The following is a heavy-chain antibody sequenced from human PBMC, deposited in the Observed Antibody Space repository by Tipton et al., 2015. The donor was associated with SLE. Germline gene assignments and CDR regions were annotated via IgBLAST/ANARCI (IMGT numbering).Heavy chain of an antibody. CDR3: ARRDIAAAGAFGY. D-gene: IGHD6-13*01. J-gene: IGHJ4*02. CDR1: GYSISSGYY. CDR2: IYTSGST. V-gene: IGHV4-38-2*01. Sequence: TLSLTCAVSGYSISSGYYWGWIRQPPGKGLEWIGHIYTSGSTNYNPSLKSRVTISVDTSKNQFSLKLSSVTAADTAVYYCARRDIAAAGAFGYWGQGTLVTVSS.